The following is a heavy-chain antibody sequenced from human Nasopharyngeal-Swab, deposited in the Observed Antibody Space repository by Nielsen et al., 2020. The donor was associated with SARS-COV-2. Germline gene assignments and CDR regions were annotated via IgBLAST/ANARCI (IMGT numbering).Heavy chain of an antibody. CDR3: ARDGDGSGFDY. J-gene: IGHJ4*02. V-gene: IGHV4-30-4*01. D-gene: IGHD3-10*01. CDR2: IYYSGST. Sequence: RQAPGKGLEWIGYIYYSGSTYYNPFLKSRVTISVDTSKNQFSLKLSSVTAADTAVYYCARDGDGSGFDYWGQGTLVTVSS.